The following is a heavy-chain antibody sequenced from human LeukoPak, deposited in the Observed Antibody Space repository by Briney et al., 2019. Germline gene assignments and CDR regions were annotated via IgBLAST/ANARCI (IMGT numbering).Heavy chain of an antibody. CDR3: QAVRGAVDY. V-gene: IGHV3-23*01. Sequence: GGSLRLSCAVSGFSFSSEAMSWVRQSPARGLEWVASISPGGGTTYYADYVKGLFTISRDNSNNSLFVQMNSLRAEDTAVYYCQAVRGAVDYWGQGPLVTVSS. J-gene: IGHJ4*02. D-gene: IGHD3-10*01. CDR1: GFSFSSEA. CDR2: ISPGGGTT.